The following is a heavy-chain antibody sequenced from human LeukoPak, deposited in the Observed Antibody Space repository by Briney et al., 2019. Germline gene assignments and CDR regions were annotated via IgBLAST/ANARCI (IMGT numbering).Heavy chain of an antibody. V-gene: IGHV3-33*06. CDR1: GFTFSHFG. Sequence: PGGSLRLSCAASGFTFSHFGFHWVRQAPGKGLERVAVIWSDGTNKYYGDSVKGRFIIYRDDSHNTVYLQMNSLRVQDTAIYYCAKDAQRGFDYSNSLEYWGQGSLVTVSS. J-gene: IGHJ1*01. CDR3: AKDAQRGFDYSNSLEY. CDR2: IWSDGTNK. D-gene: IGHD4-11*01.